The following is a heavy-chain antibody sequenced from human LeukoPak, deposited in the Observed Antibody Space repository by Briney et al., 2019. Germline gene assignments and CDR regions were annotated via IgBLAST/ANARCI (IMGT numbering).Heavy chain of an antibody. CDR2: IYYTGYT. CDR3: ARGGNSDSPEFDH. D-gene: IGHD4-23*01. V-gene: IGHV4-39*07. J-gene: IGHJ4*02. CDR1: GGSISSGTSF. Sequence: SETLSLTCTVSGGSISSGTSFWGWIRQPPGKGLEWIGSIYYTGYTYDSPALKSRVTLSIDTSKNQFSLMMRSVNAADTGVYYCARGGNSDSPEFDHWRQGTMVGVCS.